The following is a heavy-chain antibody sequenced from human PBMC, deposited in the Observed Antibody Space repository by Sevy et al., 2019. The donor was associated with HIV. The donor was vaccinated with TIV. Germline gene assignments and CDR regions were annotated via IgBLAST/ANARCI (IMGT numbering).Heavy chain of an antibody. Sequence: ASVKVSCKASGYTFTGYYIHWVRQAPGQGLEWMGRISPMNGDTDYAQKFQGRVTMTRDTSFSAAYLDVTRLRSDDTATYYCARAYCSDGSCYEGAYWGQGTLVTVSS. CDR2: ISPMNGDT. D-gene: IGHD2-15*01. CDR1: GYTFTGYY. CDR3: ARAYCSDGSCYEGAY. V-gene: IGHV1-2*06. J-gene: IGHJ4*02.